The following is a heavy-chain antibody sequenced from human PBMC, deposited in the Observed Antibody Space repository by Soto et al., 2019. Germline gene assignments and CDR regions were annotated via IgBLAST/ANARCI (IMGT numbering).Heavy chain of an antibody. CDR3: ARHWHRYYGSGRYPNWFDP. Sequence: PSETLSVTCAVSGGSISSSNWWSWVRQPPGKGLEWIGEIYHSGSTNYNPSLKSRVTISVDKSKNQFSLKLSSVTAADTAVYYCARHWHRYYGSGRYPNWFDPWGQGTLVTVSS. J-gene: IGHJ5*02. CDR1: GGSISSSNW. CDR2: IYHSGST. V-gene: IGHV4-4*02. D-gene: IGHD3-10*01.